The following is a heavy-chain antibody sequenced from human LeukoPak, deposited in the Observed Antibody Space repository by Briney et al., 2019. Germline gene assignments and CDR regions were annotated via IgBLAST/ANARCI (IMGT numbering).Heavy chain of an antibody. CDR3: ARGHGDYYFDY. CDR1: GGSFSGYY. V-gene: IGHV4-34*01. CDR2: INHSGST. J-gene: IGHJ4*02. D-gene: IGHD4-17*01. Sequence: SETLSLTCAVYGGSFSGYYWSWIRQPPGKGLEWIGEINHSGSTNYNPSLKSRVTISVDTSKNQFSLKLSSVTAADTAVYYCARGHGDYYFDYWGQGTLVTVSS.